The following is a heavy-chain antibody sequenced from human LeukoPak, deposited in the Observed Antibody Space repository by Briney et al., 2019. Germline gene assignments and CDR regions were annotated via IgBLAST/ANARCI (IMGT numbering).Heavy chain of an antibody. V-gene: IGHV4-30-2*01. J-gene: IGHJ4*02. CDR2: IYHSGST. CDR3: ARVGSSWYFDY. D-gene: IGHD6-13*01. Sequence: TVSLICAVSGGLNSCGVYLETWIRQPPGKVLEWIGYIYHSGSTYYNPSLKNRVTISVDRSKNQFSLKLSSVTAADTAVYYCARVGSSWYFDYWGQGTLVTVSS. CDR1: GGLNSCGVYL.